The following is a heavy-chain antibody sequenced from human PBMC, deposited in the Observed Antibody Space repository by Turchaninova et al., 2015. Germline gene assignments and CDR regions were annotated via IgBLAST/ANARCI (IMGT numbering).Heavy chain of an antibody. D-gene: IGHD6-13*01. CDR3: ARADSSSWHFDY. CDR2: ISSSSSYI. CDR1: GFTFSSYS. Sequence: EVQLVESGGGLVKPGGSLRLSCAASGFTFSSYSMNWVRQAPGRGLEWFSSISSSSSYIYYADSMKGRFNSARDNAKNSLYLQMNSLRAEDTAVYYCARADSSSWHFDYWGQGTLVTVSS. J-gene: IGHJ4*02. V-gene: IGHV3-21*01.